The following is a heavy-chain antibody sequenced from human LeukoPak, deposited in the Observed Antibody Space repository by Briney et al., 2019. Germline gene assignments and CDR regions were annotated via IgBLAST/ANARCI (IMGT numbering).Heavy chain of an antibody. CDR1: GGTFSSYA. CDR3: ARVYRLSSSWYKFDY. Sequence: SVKVSCKASGGTFSSYAISWVRQAPGQGLEWMGGIIPIFGTANYAQKFQGRVTMTRNTSISTAYMELSSLRSEDTAVYYCARVYRLSSSWYKFDYWGQGTLVTVSS. CDR2: IIPIFGTA. D-gene: IGHD6-13*01. J-gene: IGHJ4*02. V-gene: IGHV1-69*05.